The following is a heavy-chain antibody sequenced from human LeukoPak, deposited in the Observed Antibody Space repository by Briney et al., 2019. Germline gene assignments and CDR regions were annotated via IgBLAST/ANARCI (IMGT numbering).Heavy chain of an antibody. D-gene: IGHD3-3*01. J-gene: IGHJ6*03. CDR3: ARLNYDFWSGVWEGYYMDV. CDR1: GFTFSTDG. V-gene: IGHV3-30*02. Sequence: GGSLRLSCAASGFTFSTDGMHWVRQAPGKGLEWVAFIQHDGSYKDYADSVKGRFTISRDNAKNSLYLQVNSLRAEDTAVYYCARLNYDFWSGVWEGYYMDVWGKGTTVTVSS. CDR2: IQHDGSYK.